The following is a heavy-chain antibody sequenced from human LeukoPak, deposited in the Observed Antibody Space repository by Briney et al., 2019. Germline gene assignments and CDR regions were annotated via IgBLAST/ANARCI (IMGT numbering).Heavy chain of an antibody. CDR2: IYYSGST. CDR3: ARDIEDCSGGSCLGGAFDI. J-gene: IGHJ3*02. Sequence: SETLSLTCTVSGGSISSYYWSWIRQPPGKGLEWIGYIYYSGSTNYNPSLKSRVTISVDTSKNQFSLKLSSVTAADTAVYYCARDIEDCSGGSCLGGAFDIWGQGTMVTVSS. V-gene: IGHV4-59*01. D-gene: IGHD2-15*01. CDR1: GGSISSYY.